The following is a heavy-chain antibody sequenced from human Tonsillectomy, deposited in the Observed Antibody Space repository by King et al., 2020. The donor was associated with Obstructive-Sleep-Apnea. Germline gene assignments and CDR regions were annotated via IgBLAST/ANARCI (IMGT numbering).Heavy chain of an antibody. V-gene: IGHV3-30*02. CDR3: AKDNPDIVATIDY. CDR1: GFTFSSCG. D-gene: IGHD5-12*01. CDR2: IRYDGSYK. J-gene: IGHJ4*02. Sequence: VQLVQSGGGVVQPGGSLRLSCAASGFTFSSCGIHWDRQAPGKGLEWVAFIRYDGSYKYYADSVKGRFTISRDNSKNTLFLQMNSLRAEDTAVYYCAKDNPDIVATIDYWGQGTLVTVSS.